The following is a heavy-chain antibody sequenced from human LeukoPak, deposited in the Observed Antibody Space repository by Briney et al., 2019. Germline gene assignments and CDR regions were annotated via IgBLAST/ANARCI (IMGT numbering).Heavy chain of an antibody. J-gene: IGHJ6*03. D-gene: IGHD3-16*01. CDR3: ARGLGGSYGYYYYYYMDV. Sequence: ASVKVSCKASGYTFSSYDINWVRQATGQGLDWMGWMNPNSGNTGYAQKSQGRVTTTRNTSISTAYMELSSLRSEDTAVYYCARGLGGSYGYYYYYYMDVWGKGTTVTVSS. CDR2: MNPNSGNT. V-gene: IGHV1-8*01. CDR1: GYTFSSYD.